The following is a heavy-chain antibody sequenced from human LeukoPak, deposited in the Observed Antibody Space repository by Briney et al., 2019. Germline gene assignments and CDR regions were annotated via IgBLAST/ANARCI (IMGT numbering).Heavy chain of an antibody. Sequence: ASVKVSCKASGYTFTSYGINWVRQAPGQGLEWMGWINTNTGNPTYAQGFTGRFVFSLDTSVSTAYLQISSLKAEDTAVYYCARDVAYSDSSSWTDYWGQGTLVSVSS. V-gene: IGHV7-4-1*02. CDR1: GYTFTSYG. J-gene: IGHJ4*02. CDR3: ARDVAYSDSSSWTDY. CDR2: INTNTGNP. D-gene: IGHD6-13*01.